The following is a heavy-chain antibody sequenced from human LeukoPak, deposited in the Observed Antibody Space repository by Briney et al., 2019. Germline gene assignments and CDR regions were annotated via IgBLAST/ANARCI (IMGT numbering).Heavy chain of an antibody. CDR3: ARADYDSSGYYLN. D-gene: IGHD3-22*01. J-gene: IGHJ4*02. Sequence: GASVKVSCKASGYTFTSYGMNWVRQAPGQGLEWMGWINTNTGNPTYAQAFAGRFVFSLDTSVSTAYLQISSLRAEDIAVYYCARADYDSSGYYLNWGQGTLVTVSS. CDR2: INTNTGNP. CDR1: GYTFTSYG. V-gene: IGHV7-4-1*02.